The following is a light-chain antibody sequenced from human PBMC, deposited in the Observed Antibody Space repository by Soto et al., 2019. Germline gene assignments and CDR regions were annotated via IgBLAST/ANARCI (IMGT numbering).Light chain of an antibody. V-gene: IGKV3D-15*01. CDR2: DAS. CDR3: HHYNILPRT. J-gene: IGKJ1*01. Sequence: EIVLIQSTSTLSLSPGERATLSCRASQSVSSNLAWYQQNPGQAPRLLIFDASNRATGIPARFSGSGSGTEFTLTISSLQSEDFAVYYCHHYNILPRTFGQGTIVDIK. CDR1: QSVSSN.